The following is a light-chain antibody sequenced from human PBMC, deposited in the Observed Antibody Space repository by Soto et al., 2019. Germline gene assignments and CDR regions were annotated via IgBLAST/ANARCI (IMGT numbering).Light chain of an antibody. J-gene: IGLJ1*01. V-gene: IGLV2-14*01. CDR1: SSDVGSYNS. Sequence: QSVLTQPASVSGSPGQSITISCTGTSSDVGSYNSVSWYQQHPGKAPKLMIYEVSNRPSGISNRFSGSKSGNTASLTISGLQTEDEADYYCGSYASSTSYVFGTGTQLTVL. CDR2: EVS. CDR3: GSYASSTSYV.